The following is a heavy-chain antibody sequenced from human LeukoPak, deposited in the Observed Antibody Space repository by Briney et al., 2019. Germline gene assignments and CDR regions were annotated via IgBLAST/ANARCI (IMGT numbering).Heavy chain of an antibody. V-gene: IGHV4-34*01. D-gene: IGHD3-10*01. Sequence: SGTLSLTCAVYGGSFSDHYWTLIRQSPGKGLEWIGEINHSGSTNYNPSLESRLTMSVDTSKNQFSLKLNSVTAADTAVYYCARLGLSGDFDCWGQGTLVTVSS. CDR2: INHSGST. J-gene: IGHJ4*02. CDR1: GGSFSDHY. CDR3: ARLGLSGDFDC.